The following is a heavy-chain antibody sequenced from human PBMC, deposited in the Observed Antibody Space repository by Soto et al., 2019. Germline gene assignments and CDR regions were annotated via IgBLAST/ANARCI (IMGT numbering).Heavy chain of an antibody. CDR1: GYSFTSYY. Sequence: ASVKVSCKPSGYSFTSYYINWVRQAPGQGLEWMGIINPSGGSANYAQEFQGRVTMTVDTSTSTVYMELSSLTSDDTAVYYCVRRGYDSRWSLNYWGQGTLVTVSS. CDR2: INPSGGSA. D-gene: IGHD3-22*01. V-gene: IGHV1-46*01. J-gene: IGHJ4*02. CDR3: VRRGYDSRWSLNY.